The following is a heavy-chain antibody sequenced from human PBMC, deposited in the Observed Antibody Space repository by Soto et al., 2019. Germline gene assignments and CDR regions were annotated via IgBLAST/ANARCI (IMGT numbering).Heavy chain of an antibody. CDR2: VSGSGGST. Sequence: GGSLRLSCAASGFTFSSYAMSWVRQAPGKGLEWVSAVSGSGGSTYYADSVKGRFTISRDNSKNTLYLQMNSLRAEDTAVYYCAKDSGPVVIIPYYFDYWGQGTLVTVSS. CDR3: AKDSGPVVIIPYYFDY. D-gene: IGHD3-3*01. CDR1: GFTFSSYA. J-gene: IGHJ4*02. V-gene: IGHV3-23*01.